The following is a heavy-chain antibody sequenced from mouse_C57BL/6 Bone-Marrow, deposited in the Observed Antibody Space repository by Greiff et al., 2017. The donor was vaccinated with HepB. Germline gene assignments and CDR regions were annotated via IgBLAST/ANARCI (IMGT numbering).Heavy chain of an antibody. CDR3: ARITCYFDY. Sequence: VQLQQSGPELVKPGASVKISCKASGYSFTGYYMNWVKQSPEKSLEWIGEINPSTGGTTYNQKFKAKATLTVDKSSSTAYLQLKSLTSEDSAVYYCARITCYFDYWGQGTTLTVYS. CDR1: GYSFTGYY. J-gene: IGHJ2*01. V-gene: IGHV1-42*01. D-gene: IGHD2-4*01. CDR2: INPSTGGT.